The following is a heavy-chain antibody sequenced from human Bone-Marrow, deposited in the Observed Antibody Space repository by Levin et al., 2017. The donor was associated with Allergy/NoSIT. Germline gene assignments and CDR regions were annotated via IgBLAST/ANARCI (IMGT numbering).Heavy chain of an antibody. D-gene: IGHD7-27*01. V-gene: IGHV3-74*01. J-gene: IGHJ5*02. Sequence: PGGSLRLSCAASGFTFSNYWMHWVRQVPGKGLMFVSIIKPDGTGANYADSVKGRSTISRDNNKNTLFLQMNNLRAEDTAVYYCTNGLTGGASWGRGTVVTVSS. CDR1: GFTFSNYW. CDR2: IKPDGTGA. CDR3: TNGLTGGAS.